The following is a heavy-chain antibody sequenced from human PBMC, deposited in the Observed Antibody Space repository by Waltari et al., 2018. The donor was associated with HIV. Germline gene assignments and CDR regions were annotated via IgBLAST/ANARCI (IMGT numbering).Heavy chain of an antibody. CDR2: IYYSGRS. J-gene: IGHJ2*01. V-gene: IGHV4-39*01. CDR3: ARHALRVGASYWYFDL. CDR1: GGSISNSNYF. Sequence: QLQLQESGPGLVKPSETLSLTCTVSGGSISNSNYFWGWIRQPPGKGLEWIGRIYYSGRSYYNPSHTSRVTISVDTSKNLFSLKLSSVTATDTAVYYCARHALRVGASYWYFDLWGRGTLVTVSS. D-gene: IGHD1-26*01.